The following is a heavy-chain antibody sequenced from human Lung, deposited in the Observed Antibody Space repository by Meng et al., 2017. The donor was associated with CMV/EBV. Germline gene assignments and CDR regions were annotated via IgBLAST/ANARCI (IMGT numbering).Heavy chain of an antibody. Sequence: QITLKEAGPTLLKPXRTLTLTSXVSGFSFSTSGVGVGWIRQPPGKALEWLALIYWDGDKRYSPSLENRLVITKDTSRNLVVLAMTNMDPVDTATYYCARQSYYDDSGYYFDYWGQGTLVTVSS. V-gene: IGHV2-5*02. J-gene: IGHJ4*02. CDR2: IYWDGDK. CDR3: ARQSYYDDSGYYFDY. CDR1: GFSFSTSGVG. D-gene: IGHD3-22*01.